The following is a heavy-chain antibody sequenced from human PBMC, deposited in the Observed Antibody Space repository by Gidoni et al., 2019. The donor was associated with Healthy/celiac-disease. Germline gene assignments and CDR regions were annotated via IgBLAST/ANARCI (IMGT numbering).Heavy chain of an antibody. V-gene: IGHV5-51*03. CDR1: GYSFTSYW. D-gene: IGHD6-13*01. J-gene: IGHJ4*02. Sequence: EVQLVQSGAEVKKPGESLTISCKGSGYSFTSYWIGWVRQMPGKGLEWMGIIYPGDSDTRYSPSFQGQVTISADKSISTAYLQWSSLKASDTAMYYCARNHQYSSSWYGRGFDYWGQGTLVTVSS. CDR2: IYPGDSDT. CDR3: ARNHQYSSSWYGRGFDY.